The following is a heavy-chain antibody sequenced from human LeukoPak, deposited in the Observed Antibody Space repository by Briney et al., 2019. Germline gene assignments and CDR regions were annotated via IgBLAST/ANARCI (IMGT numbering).Heavy chain of an antibody. J-gene: IGHJ4*02. D-gene: IGHD3-10*01. V-gene: IGHV3-7*01. CDR3: ARHLWFGELSSLDY. CDR2: IKQDGSAT. Sequence: GGSLRLSCIASGFTFSTYWMSWVRQAPGKGLEWVANIKQDGSATYYVDSVKGRFTIPRDNAKNSLYLQMNSLRDEDTAVYYCARHLWFGELSSLDYWGQGTLVTVSS. CDR1: GFTFSTYW.